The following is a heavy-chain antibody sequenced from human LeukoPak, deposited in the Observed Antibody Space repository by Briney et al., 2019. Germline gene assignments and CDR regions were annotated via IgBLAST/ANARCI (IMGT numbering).Heavy chain of an antibody. V-gene: IGHV3-7*01. CDR3: ARGGYGSGSYPVVYYFDY. J-gene: IGHJ4*02. Sequence: GGSLRLSCAASGFTFSSYWMTWVRQAPGKGLEWVANIKQDGSEKYYVDSVKGRFTISTDNAKNSLYLQMNSLRAEDTAVYYCARGGYGSGSYPVVYYFDYWGQGTLVTVSS. CDR1: GFTFSSYW. D-gene: IGHD3-10*01. CDR2: IKQDGSEK.